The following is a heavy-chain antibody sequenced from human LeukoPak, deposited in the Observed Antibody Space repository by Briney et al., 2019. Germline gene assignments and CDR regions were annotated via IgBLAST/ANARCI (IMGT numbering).Heavy chain of an antibody. CDR3: ARDGGEGAIEIDY. D-gene: IGHD1-26*01. J-gene: IGHJ4*02. CDR2: IYYSGST. V-gene: IGHV4-39*07. CDR1: GGSISSSSYY. Sequence: PSETLSLTCTVSGGSISSSSYYWGWIRQPPGKGLEWIGSIYYSGSTYYNPSLKSRVTISVDTSKNQFSLKLSSVTAADTAVYYCARDGGEGAIEIDYWGQGTLVTVSS.